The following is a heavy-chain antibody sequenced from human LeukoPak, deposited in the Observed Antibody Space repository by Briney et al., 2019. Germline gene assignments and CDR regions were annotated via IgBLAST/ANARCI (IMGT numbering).Heavy chain of an antibody. CDR1: GGSFSPYY. J-gene: IGHJ4*02. CDR3: ARGFEVAAIVGATSLDY. Sequence: PSETLSLTCAVYGGSFSPYYWSWIRQSPDKGLEWIGEINHSRSTNYNPSLKSRVTISVDTSKNQFSLKLSSVTAADTAVYYCARGFEVAAIVGATSLDYWGQGTLVTVSS. D-gene: IGHD1-26*01. CDR2: INHSRST. V-gene: IGHV4-34*01.